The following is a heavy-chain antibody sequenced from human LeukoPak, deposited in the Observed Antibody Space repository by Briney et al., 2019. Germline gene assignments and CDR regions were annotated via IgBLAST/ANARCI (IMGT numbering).Heavy chain of an antibody. CDR2: ILHDGSNE. CDR1: GFTFSTYA. CDR3: ARGEFSGLDY. Sequence: GGSLRLSCAASGFTFSTYAMHWVRQAPGKGLEWVAVILHDGSNEHYTDSVRGRFTISRDNPKNTLWLQMNSLTADDTAVYYCARGEFSGLDYWGQGTLVTVSS. V-gene: IGHV3-30-3*01. D-gene: IGHD5-12*01. J-gene: IGHJ4*02.